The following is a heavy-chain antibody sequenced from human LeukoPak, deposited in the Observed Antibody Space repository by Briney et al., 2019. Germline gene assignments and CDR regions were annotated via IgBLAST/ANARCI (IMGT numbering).Heavy chain of an antibody. J-gene: IGHJ6*02. CDR3: AREGDFGGIPGYYYGLDV. D-gene: IGHD4-23*01. CDR1: GLTFSSHW. CDR2: ITNDGSST. Sequence: GGSLRLSCAASGLTFSSHWMHWVRQAPGKGLVWVSRITNDGSSTTYADSVKGRFTISRDNAKNSLYLQMNSLRAEDTAVYYCAREGDFGGIPGYYYGLDVWGQGTTVTVSS. V-gene: IGHV3-74*01.